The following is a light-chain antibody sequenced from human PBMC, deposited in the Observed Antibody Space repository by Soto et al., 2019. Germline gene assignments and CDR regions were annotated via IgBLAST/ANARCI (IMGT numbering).Light chain of an antibody. CDR3: EQRRNWPPEIT. CDR2: DAS. CDR1: QSVSIY. V-gene: IGKV3-11*01. Sequence: EIVLTQSPATLSLFPGERATLSCRASQSVSIYLAWYQQKPGQAPRILIYDASNRASGIPARFSGSGSGTDFALHISSLEPEDFAVYYCEQRRNWPPEITFGQGTRLEI. J-gene: IGKJ5*01.